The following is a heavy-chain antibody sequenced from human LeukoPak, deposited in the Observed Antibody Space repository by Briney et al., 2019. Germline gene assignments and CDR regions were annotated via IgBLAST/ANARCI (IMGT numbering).Heavy chain of an antibody. CDR2: ISGSGGST. V-gene: IGHV3-23*01. Sequence: GGSLRLSCAASGFTFSSYAVSWVRQAPGKGLEWVSAISGSGGSTYYADSVKGRFTISRDNSKNTLFLQMNSLRAEDTAVYYCAKNLYCGGGSCYPSALGMDVWGQGTTVTVSS. CDR1: GFTFSSYA. D-gene: IGHD2-15*01. J-gene: IGHJ6*02. CDR3: AKNLYCGGGSCYPSALGMDV.